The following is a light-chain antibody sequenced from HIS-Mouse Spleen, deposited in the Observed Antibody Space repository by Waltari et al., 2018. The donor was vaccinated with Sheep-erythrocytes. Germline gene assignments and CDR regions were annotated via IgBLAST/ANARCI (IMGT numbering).Light chain of an antibody. V-gene: IGLV2-23*01. J-gene: IGLJ3*02. CDR2: EGS. CDR1: TRDVGSYNL. Sequence: QPALPQPASGSGSPGQSITISCTGTTRDVGSYNLFSWYQQHPGKAPKPMIYEGSKRPSGVSNRFSGSKSGNTASLTISGLQAEDEADYYCCSYAGSSTWVFGGGTKLTVL. CDR3: CSYAGSSTWV.